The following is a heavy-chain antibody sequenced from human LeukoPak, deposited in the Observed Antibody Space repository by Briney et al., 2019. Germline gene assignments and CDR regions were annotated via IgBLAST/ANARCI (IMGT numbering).Heavy chain of an antibody. Sequence: MPSETLSLTCADYGGSFSGYYWGWIRQPPGEGREWIGEINHGGRTTYSPSLKSRVTISVDTSKNQFSVKLSSVTATDTAVYYCARHRLGYCSVGSCYPPHYYYYGMDVWGQGTTVTVSS. V-gene: IGHV4-34*01. J-gene: IGHJ6*02. D-gene: IGHD2-15*01. CDR3: ARHRLGYCSVGSCYPPHYYYYGMDV. CDR2: INHGGRT. CDR1: GGSFSGYY.